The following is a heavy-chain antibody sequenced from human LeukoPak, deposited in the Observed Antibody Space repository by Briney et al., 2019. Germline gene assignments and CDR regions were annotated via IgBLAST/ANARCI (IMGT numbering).Heavy chain of an antibody. CDR3: ARNYKSSSSAAPDY. V-gene: IGHV1-2*02. D-gene: IGHD2-2*01. Sequence: ASVRVSCKASGYTFTGYYMHWGRQAPGQGLERMGWINPNSGGTNYAQTFQGRVTMTRDTSISTAYMELSTLRSDDTAVYYCARNYKSSSSAAPDYWGQGTLVTVSS. J-gene: IGHJ4*02. CDR1: GYTFTGYY. CDR2: INPNSGGT.